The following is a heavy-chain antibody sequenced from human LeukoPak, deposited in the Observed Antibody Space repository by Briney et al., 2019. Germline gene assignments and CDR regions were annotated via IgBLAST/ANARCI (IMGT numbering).Heavy chain of an antibody. CDR2: IYHSGST. CDR3: ARVHYDFWSGYSNYFDY. CDR1: GGSISSGGYS. D-gene: IGHD3-3*01. Sequence: KPSQTLSLTCAVSGGSISSGGYSWSWIRQPPGKGLEWIGYIYHSGSTYYNPSLKSRVTISVDRCNNQFCLKLSSVTAADTAVYSCARVHYDFWSGYSNYFDYWGQGTLVTVSS. V-gene: IGHV4-30-2*01. J-gene: IGHJ4*02.